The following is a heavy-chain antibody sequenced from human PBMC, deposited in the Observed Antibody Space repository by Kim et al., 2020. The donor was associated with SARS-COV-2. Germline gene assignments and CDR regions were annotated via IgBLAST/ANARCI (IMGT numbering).Heavy chain of an antibody. Sequence: ASVKVSCKASGYTFTSYGISWVRQAPGQGLEWMGWISAYNGNTNYAQKLQGRVTMTTDTSTSTAYMELRSLRSDDTAVYYCARDFSLSGYSGYERDDAFDIWGQGTMVTVSS. CDR2: ISAYNGNT. V-gene: IGHV1-18*04. CDR1: GYTFTSYG. J-gene: IGHJ3*02. D-gene: IGHD5-12*01. CDR3: ARDFSLSGYSGYERDDAFDI.